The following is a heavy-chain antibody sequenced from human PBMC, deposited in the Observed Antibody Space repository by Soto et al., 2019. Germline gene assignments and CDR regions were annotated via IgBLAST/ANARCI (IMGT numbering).Heavy chain of an antibody. CDR1: GGSISSGGYY. D-gene: IGHD2-2*01. CDR3: ASLGAYCISTSCYFYFDY. Sequence: QVQLQESGPGLVKPSQTLSLTCTVSGGSISSGGYYWSWIRQHPGKGLEWIGYIYYSGSTYYNPSLKSRVTISVDTSKNQFSLKLSSVTAEDTAVYYCASLGAYCISTSCYFYFDYWGQGTLVTVSS. J-gene: IGHJ4*02. CDR2: IYYSGST. V-gene: IGHV4-31*03.